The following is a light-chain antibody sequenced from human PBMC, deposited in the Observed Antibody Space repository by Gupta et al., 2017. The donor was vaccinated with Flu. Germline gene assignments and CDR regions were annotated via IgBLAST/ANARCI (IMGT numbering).Light chain of an antibody. J-gene: IGLJ1*01. V-gene: IGLV2-11*01. CDR3: CSYGSDYV. CDR1: SSDVGVYNY. CDR2: DGN. Sequence: GQSVTVSCTGTSSDVGVYNYVSWYQQFPGKAPKLIIYDGNKRPSGVPDRFSGSKSGNTASLTISGLQAEDEADYYCCSYGSDYVFGTGTQVTVL.